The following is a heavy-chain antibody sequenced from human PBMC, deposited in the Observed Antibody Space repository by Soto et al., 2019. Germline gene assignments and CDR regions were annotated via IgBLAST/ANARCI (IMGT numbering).Heavy chain of an antibody. D-gene: IGHD3-16*01. CDR1: GFRFDDYN. CDR2: ITWNGGNS. Sequence: PGGSLRLSCAASGFRFDDYNIHWVRQAPGKGLERVSLITWNGGNSYYADSVKGRFTISRDGTTESVSLQMTSLKREDTGLYFCARETLSYGSALDVWGQGTTVTVSS. CDR3: ARETLSYGSALDV. V-gene: IGHV3-43*01. J-gene: IGHJ6*02.